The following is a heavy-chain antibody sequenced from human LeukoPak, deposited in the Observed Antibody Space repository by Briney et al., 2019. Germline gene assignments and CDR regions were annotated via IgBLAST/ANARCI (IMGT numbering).Heavy chain of an antibody. V-gene: IGHV3-30*03. CDR2: ISYDGSNK. Sequence: GRSLRLSCAASGFTFSSYGMHWVRQAPGKGLEWVAVISYDGSNKYYADSVKGRFTISRDNSKNTLYLQMNSLRAEDTAVYYCARGHDYWGQGTLVTVSS. CDR3: ARGHDY. J-gene: IGHJ4*02. CDR1: GFTFSSYG.